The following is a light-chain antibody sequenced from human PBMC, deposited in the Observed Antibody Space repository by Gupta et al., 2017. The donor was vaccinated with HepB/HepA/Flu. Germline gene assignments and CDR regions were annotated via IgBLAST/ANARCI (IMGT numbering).Light chain of an antibody. V-gene: IGKV3-15*01. CDR1: QSLSNN. CDR3: QQYNNWPRT. J-gene: IGKJ1*01. Sequence: EVVMTQSPATLSVSPGERATLSCRASQSLSNNLAWYQQKPGQAPRLLVDGASTRATGTPARFSGSGSGTEFTLTISSLQSEDFAVYYCQQYNNWPRTFGQGTKVELK. CDR2: GAS.